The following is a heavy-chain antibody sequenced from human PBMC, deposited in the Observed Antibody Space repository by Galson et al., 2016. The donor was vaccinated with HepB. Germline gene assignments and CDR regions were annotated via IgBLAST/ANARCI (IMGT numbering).Heavy chain of an antibody. CDR3: ARERVPYSNSWYAFDY. CDR1: GFTSSSYG. D-gene: IGHD6-13*01. V-gene: IGHV3-30*03. J-gene: IGHJ4*02. CDR2: ISYDASRK. Sequence: SLRLSCAASGFTSSSYGFHWVRQAPGKGLEWVAFISYDASRKYYADSVKGRFTLSRDFSKNTLSLQMNTLRGDDTAVYFCARERVPYSNSWYAFDYWGRGTLVTVSS.